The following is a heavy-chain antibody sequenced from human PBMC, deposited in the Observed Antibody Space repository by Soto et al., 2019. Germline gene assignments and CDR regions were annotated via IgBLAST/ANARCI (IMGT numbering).Heavy chain of an antibody. V-gene: IGHV3-33*01. J-gene: IGHJ4*02. Sequence: VGSLRLSCAASGFTFSHFGMHWVRQAPGKGLESVAIIWYDGSHEYYADSVKGRFTISRDNSKNTLSLQMNSLTAEDTALYYCARDSAAGRGLDYWGQGTLVTVS. CDR1: GFTFSHFG. CDR3: ARDSAAGRGLDY. D-gene: IGHD6-19*01. CDR2: IWYDGSHE.